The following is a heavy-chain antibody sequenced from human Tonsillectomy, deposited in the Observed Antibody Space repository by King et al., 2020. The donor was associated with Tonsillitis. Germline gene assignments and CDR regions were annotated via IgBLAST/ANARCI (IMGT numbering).Heavy chain of an antibody. Sequence: VQLVESGAEVKKPGESLKISCKGSGYSFTSYWIGWVRQMPGKGLEWMGVIYPGDSNTRYSPSFQGQVTISADKSISTAYLQWSSLKASDTAMYFCARHTLLRGVTQLDYWGQGTLVTVSS. CDR3: ARHTLLRGVTQLDY. D-gene: IGHD3-10*01. CDR2: IYPGDSNT. J-gene: IGHJ4*02. CDR1: GYSFTSYW. V-gene: IGHV5-51*01.